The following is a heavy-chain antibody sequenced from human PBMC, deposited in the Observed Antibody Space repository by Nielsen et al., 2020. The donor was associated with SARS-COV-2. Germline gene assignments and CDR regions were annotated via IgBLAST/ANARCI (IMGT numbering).Heavy chain of an antibody. CDR1: GFTFSNFA. CDR2: IGVSGGGT. Sequence: GESLKISCAASGFTFSNFAMNWVRQAPGKGLEWVSTIGVSGGGTYYADSLKGRFTISRDNSKNTLYLQMNNLGADDTAIYYCTRRVAGGTMDVWGQGTTVTVSS. V-gene: IGHV3-23*01. J-gene: IGHJ6*02. CDR3: TRRVAGGTMDV. D-gene: IGHD6-19*01.